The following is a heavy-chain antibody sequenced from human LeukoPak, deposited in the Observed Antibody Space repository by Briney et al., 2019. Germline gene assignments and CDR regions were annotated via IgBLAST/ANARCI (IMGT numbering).Heavy chain of an antibody. Sequence: GGSLRLSCAASGFTFSSYGMHWVRQAPGKGLEWVAVISYDGSNKYYADSVKGRFTISRDNSKNTLYLQMNSLRAEDTAVSYCAKDRSRSGPRRLYYYYGMDVWGQGTTVTVSS. J-gene: IGHJ6*02. V-gene: IGHV3-30*18. CDR2: ISYDGSNK. CDR3: AKDRSRSGPRRLYYYYGMDV. CDR1: GFTFSSYG. D-gene: IGHD3-3*01.